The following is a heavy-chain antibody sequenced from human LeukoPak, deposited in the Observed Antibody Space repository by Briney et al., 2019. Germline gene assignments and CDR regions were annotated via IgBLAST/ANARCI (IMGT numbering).Heavy chain of an antibody. CDR1: GFTFSSYG. Sequence: GGSLRLSCAASGFTFSSYGMHWVRQAPGKGLEWVAFIRSDGSNKYYADSVKGRFTISRDNSKNTLYLQMNSLRAEDTAVYYCASSGSYYNLDYWGQGTLVTVSS. J-gene: IGHJ4*02. CDR3: ASSGSYYNLDY. V-gene: IGHV3-30*02. D-gene: IGHD3-10*01. CDR2: IRSDGSNK.